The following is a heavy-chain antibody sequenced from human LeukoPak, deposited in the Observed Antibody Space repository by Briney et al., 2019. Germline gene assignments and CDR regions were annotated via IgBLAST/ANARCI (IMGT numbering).Heavy chain of an antibody. CDR3: ARALTDYSQLPSDAFDI. D-gene: IGHD1-1*01. V-gene: IGHV7-4-1*02. CDR1: GYTFTSYA. J-gene: IGHJ3*02. Sequence: ASVKVSCKASGYTFTSYAMNWVRQAPGQGLEWMGWINTNTGNPTYAQGFTGRFVFSLDTSVSTAYLQISSLKAEDTAVYYCARALTDYSQLPSDAFDIWGQGTMVTVST. CDR2: INTNTGNP.